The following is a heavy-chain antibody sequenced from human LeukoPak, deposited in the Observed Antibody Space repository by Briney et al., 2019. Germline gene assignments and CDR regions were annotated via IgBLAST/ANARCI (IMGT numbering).Heavy chain of an antibody. V-gene: IGHV4-30-4*08. D-gene: IGHD3-16*02. J-gene: IGHJ4*02. CDR2: IYYSGST. CDR3: VTVGIVEVPAASF. CDR1: GGSISSGDYY. Sequence: ASQTLSLTCTVSGGSISSGDYYWSWIRHPPGKGREWIGYIYYSGSTYYNPSLKSRVTISVDTSQNQFSLKLSSVTAAYTAMYYIVTVGIVEVPAASFWGKGTMVTVSS.